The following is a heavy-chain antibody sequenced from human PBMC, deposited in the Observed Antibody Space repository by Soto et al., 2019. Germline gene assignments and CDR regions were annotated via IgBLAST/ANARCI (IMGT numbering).Heavy chain of an antibody. CDR2: IIPIFGTA. V-gene: IGHV1-69*13. CDR1: GGTFSSYA. CDR3: ARGLRFSGIVVVPAARYKNYYYGMDV. J-gene: IGHJ6*02. D-gene: IGHD2-2*01. Sequence: ASVKVSCKASGGTFSSYAISWVRQAPGQGLEWMGGIIPIFGTANYAQKFQGRVTITADESTSTAYMELSSLRSEDTAVYYCARGLRFSGIVVVPAARYKNYYYGMDVCGQGTTVTVSS.